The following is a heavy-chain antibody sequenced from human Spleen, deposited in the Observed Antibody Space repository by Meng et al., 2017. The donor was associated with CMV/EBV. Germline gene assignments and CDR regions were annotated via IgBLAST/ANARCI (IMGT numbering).Heavy chain of an antibody. D-gene: IGHD6-13*01. CDR2: INPSGGST. J-gene: IGHJ4*02. CDR3: ARGAAANTGGQLVY. V-gene: IGHV1-46*01. CDR1: GYTFTRHY. Sequence: AAVKVSCKASGYTFTRHYMHWVRQAPGQGLEWMGIINPSGGSTTYAQKFQGRVTMTRDTSTSSVYMELSSLRSEDTAVYYCARGAAANTGGQLVYWGQGTLVTVSS.